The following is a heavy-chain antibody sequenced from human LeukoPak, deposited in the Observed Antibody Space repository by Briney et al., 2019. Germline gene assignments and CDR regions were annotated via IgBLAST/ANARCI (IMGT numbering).Heavy chain of an antibody. CDR2: ISGSDGST. CDR3: AKVEDIVVVAPDY. J-gene: IGHJ4*02. Sequence: GGSLRLSCAASGFTFSSYAMSWVRQAPGKGLEWVSAISGSDGSTYYADSVKGRFTISRDNSKNTLYLQMNSLRAEDTAVYYCAKVEDIVVVAPDYWGQGTLVTVSS. D-gene: IGHD2-15*01. CDR1: GFTFSSYA. V-gene: IGHV3-23*01.